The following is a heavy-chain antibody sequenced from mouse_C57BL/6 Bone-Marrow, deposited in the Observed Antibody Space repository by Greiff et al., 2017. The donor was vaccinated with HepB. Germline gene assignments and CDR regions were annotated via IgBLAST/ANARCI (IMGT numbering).Heavy chain of an antibody. CDR1: GFSFTSYG. CDR3: ARNNDYEQVCAWFAY. CDR2: IWSGGST. Sequence: QVQLQQSGPGLVQPSQSLSITCTVSGFSFTSYGVHWVRQSPGKGLEWLGVIWSGGSTDYNAAFISSLSISKDNSKSQVFFKMNSLQADDTAIYYCARNNDYEQVCAWFAYWGQGTLVTVSA. D-gene: IGHD2-4*01. J-gene: IGHJ3*01. V-gene: IGHV2-2*01.